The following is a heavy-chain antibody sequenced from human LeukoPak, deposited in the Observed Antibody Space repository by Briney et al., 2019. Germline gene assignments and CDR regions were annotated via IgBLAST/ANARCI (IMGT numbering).Heavy chain of an antibody. CDR1: GFTFSSYA. CDR3: ARERGAMIAAY. V-gene: IGHV3-30*01. CDR2: ISYDGSNK. J-gene: IGHJ4*02. Sequence: GGSLRLSCAASGFTFSSYAMHWVRQAPGKGLEWVAVISYDGSNKYYADSVKGRFTISRDDSKKTLYLQMNSLRAEDTAVYYCARERGAMIAAYWGQGTLVTVSS. D-gene: IGHD3-22*01.